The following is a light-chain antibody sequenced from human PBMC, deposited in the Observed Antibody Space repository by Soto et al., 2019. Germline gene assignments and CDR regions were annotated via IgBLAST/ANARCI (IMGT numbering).Light chain of an antibody. Sequence: QAVLTQPASVSGSPGQSITISCTGTSNDVGIYNYVSWYQQHPGKAPKLIIYEVTNRPSGVSDRFSGSKSDNTASLTISGLPAEDEADYYCSSYTISSTWVFGGGTKLTVL. J-gene: IGLJ3*02. CDR1: SNDVGIYNY. V-gene: IGLV2-14*01. CDR3: SSYTISSTWV. CDR2: EVT.